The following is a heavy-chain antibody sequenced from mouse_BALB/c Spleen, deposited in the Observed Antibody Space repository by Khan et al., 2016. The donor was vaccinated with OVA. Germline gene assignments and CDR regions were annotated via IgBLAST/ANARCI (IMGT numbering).Heavy chain of an antibody. V-gene: IGHV2-2*02. CDR1: GCSLANYS. CDR3: ARRGYDYGRGALFAY. D-gene: IGHD2-4*01. J-gene: IGHJ3*01. CDR2: IWSAGST. Sequence: QVQLKQSGPGLVQPSQSLSITCTVSGCSLANYSVHWVRQSPGKGLEWLGVIWSAGSTDYNAAFMSRLTINKDNSRSHVFFKMNSLQPNDTAIYYCARRGYDYGRGALFAYWGQGTLVTVSA.